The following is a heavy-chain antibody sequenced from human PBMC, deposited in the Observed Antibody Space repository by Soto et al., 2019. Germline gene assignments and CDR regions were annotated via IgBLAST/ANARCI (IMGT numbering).Heavy chain of an antibody. J-gene: IGHJ3*02. V-gene: IGHV3-7*01. D-gene: IGHD2-15*01. CDR1: GFRFNNYW. CDR3: ARGAHCSGISCFGSGAFDI. CDR2: AHPGGRQM. Sequence: PGGSLRLSCVGSGFRFNNYWMRWVRQAPGQGLEWLAHAHPGGRQMFYVDSIKDRFTVSRDNAKNSLYLQMHSLRAEDTAVYYCARGAHCSGISCFGSGAFDIWGQGTMVTVS.